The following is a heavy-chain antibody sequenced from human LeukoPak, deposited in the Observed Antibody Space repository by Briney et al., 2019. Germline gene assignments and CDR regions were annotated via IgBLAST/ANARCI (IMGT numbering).Heavy chain of an antibody. CDR2: IWYDGSNK. J-gene: IGHJ4*02. V-gene: IGHV3-33*01. Sequence: TGGSLRLSCAASGFTFSSYGMHWVRQAPGKGLEWVAVIWYDGSNKYYADSVKGRFTTSRDNSKNTLYLQMNSLRAEDTAVYYCARVVYSSGWPDFDYWGQGTLVTVSS. CDR1: GFTFSSYG. CDR3: ARVVYSSGWPDFDY. D-gene: IGHD6-19*01.